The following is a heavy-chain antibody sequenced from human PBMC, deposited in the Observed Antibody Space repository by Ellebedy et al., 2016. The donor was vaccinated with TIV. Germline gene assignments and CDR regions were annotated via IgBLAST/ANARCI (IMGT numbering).Heavy chain of an antibody. CDR1: GFSFSDYY. J-gene: IGHJ5*02. CDR2: SRNRGDGYTT. CDR3: AREDWWRFDP. D-gene: IGHD2-15*01. V-gene: IGHV3-72*01. Sequence: GASLKISXAASGFSFSDYYMDWVRQAPGKGLEWVGRSRNRGDGYTTEYAPSVEGRFTISRDESKDSLFLQMNSLKIEDTAVYYCAREDWWRFDPWGQGTLVTVSS.